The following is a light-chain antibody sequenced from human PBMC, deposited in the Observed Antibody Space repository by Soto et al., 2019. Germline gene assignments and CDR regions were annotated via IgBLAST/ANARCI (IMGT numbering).Light chain of an antibody. J-gene: IGLJ1*01. Sequence: QSALTQPASVSASPGQSITISCTGTSSDIGSYNLVSWYQKHPDKAPRLIIYEDNKRPSGVSSRFSGSKSASTASLTISGLQAEDEADYYCGSYVGNNNNFVFGTGTKVTVL. CDR2: EDN. CDR3: GSYVGNNNNFV. V-gene: IGLV2-23*01. CDR1: SSDIGSYNL.